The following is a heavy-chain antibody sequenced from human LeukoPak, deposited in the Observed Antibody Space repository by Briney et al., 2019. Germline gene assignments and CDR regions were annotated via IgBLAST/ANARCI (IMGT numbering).Heavy chain of an antibody. CDR1: RFTFTTYA. Sequence: GGSLRLSCVGSRFTFTTYAMTWVRQAPGKGLEWVSSIRGSGGTTLYADSVKGRFTISRDNSKNTLYLQMNSLRAEDTAVYYCAKADYGDYEGICFGYWGQGTLVTVSS. CDR2: IRGSGGTT. V-gene: IGHV3-23*01. CDR3: AKADYGDYEGICFGY. D-gene: IGHD4-17*01. J-gene: IGHJ4*02.